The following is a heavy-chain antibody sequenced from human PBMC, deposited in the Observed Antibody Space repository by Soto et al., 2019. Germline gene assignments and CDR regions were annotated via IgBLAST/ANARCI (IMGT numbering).Heavy chain of an antibody. Sequence: QVQLVQSGAEVKKPGASVKVSCKASGYTFTSYYMHWVRQAPGQGLEWMGIINPSGGSTSYAQKFQGRVTMTRDTSTSTVYMELSSLRSEDTAVYYCARDSSDDTFTMVRGVILEFDYWGQGTLVTVSS. V-gene: IGHV1-46*01. J-gene: IGHJ4*02. CDR1: GYTFTSYY. CDR2: INPSGGST. CDR3: ARDSSDDTFTMVRGVILEFDY. D-gene: IGHD3-10*01.